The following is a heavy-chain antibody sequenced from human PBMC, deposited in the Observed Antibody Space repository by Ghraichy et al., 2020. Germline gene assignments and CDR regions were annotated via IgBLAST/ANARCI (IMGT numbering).Heavy chain of an antibody. Sequence: GESQNISCAASGLTVSTNYMTWVRQAPGKGLEWVSIIYNVGSIYYADSVKGRFTISRDHSKNTLFLQMNSLRAEDSAVYFCARDDRCSGTTCQAYGMDVWGQGTTVIVSS. CDR2: IYNVGSI. V-gene: IGHV3-66*01. CDR1: GLTVSTNY. CDR3: ARDDRCSGTTCQAYGMDV. D-gene: IGHD1-7*01. J-gene: IGHJ6*01.